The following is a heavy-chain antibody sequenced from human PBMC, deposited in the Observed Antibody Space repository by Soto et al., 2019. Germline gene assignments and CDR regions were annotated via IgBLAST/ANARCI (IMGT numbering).Heavy chain of an antibody. J-gene: IGHJ6*02. D-gene: IGHD3-3*01. CDR3: ARSITIFGVAPNGPPSDYYYGMDV. CDR1: GYTFTSYY. CDR2: INPSGGST. Sequence: GASVKVSCTASGYTFTSYYMHWVRQAPGQGLEWMGIINPSGGSTSYAQKFQGRVTMTRDTSTSTVYMELSSLRSEDTAVYYCARSITIFGVAPNGPPSDYYYGMDVWGQGTTVTVSS. V-gene: IGHV1-46*01.